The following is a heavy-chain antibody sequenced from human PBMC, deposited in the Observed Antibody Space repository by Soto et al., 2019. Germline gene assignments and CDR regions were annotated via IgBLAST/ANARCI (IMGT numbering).Heavy chain of an antibody. CDR3: AKRLGDFASGLPPFEY. J-gene: IGHJ4*02. D-gene: IGHD1-26*01. CDR1: GFSFNNYA. V-gene: IGHV3-23*01. CDR2: VSGSGGGT. Sequence: EVQLLESGGGLVQPGGSLRLSCAASGFSFNNYAMSWVRQAPGKGLEWVSSVSGSGGGTYYADSVKGRFTISRDNSKNTLYLQMNSLRAEDTAVYYCAKRLGDFASGLPPFEYWGQGTLVTVSS.